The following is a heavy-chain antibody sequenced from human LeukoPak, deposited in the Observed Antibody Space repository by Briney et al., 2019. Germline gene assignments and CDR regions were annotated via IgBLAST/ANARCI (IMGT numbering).Heavy chain of an antibody. CDR2: IYYSGSA. V-gene: IGHV4-39*02. CDR1: GGSISSISSNNYH. Sequence: SETLSLTCIVSGGSISSISSNNYHWGWIRQPPGKGLEWIGSIYYSGSAYYNPSLKSRVTISVDTSKNQFSLKLSSVTAADTALYYCAREMGVVTAHGIDVWGQGTTVTVSS. CDR3: AREMGVVTAHGIDV. J-gene: IGHJ6*02. D-gene: IGHD4-23*01.